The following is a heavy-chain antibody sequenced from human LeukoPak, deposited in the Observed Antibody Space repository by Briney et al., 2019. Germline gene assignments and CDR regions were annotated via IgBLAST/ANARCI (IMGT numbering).Heavy chain of an antibody. CDR2: MNPNSGNT. D-gene: IGHD2-2*01. CDR3: ARGPFQLLFSYYMDV. Sequence: ASVKVSCKASGYTFRNYDINWVRQATGQGLEWMGWMNPNSGNTGYAQKFQGRVTMTRNTSISTAYMELSSLRSEDTAVYYCARGPFQLLFSYYMDVWGKGTTVTISS. V-gene: IGHV1-8*01. J-gene: IGHJ6*03. CDR1: GYTFRNYD.